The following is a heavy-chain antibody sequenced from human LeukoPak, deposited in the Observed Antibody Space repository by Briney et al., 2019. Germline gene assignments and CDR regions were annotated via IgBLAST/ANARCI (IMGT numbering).Heavy chain of an antibody. CDR2: INPSRCST. CDR3: ARAVVAAAGRGYYYGMDV. Sequence: ASVTVSCKASGYTFTSYYIHWVRQAPGQGLEWMGIINPSRCSTRYAQKFQGRVTLTRDTSTSTGYMELSSLGPEDTGVYYCARAVVAAAGRGYYYGMDVWGKGTTVTVSS. J-gene: IGHJ6*04. V-gene: IGHV1-46*01. D-gene: IGHD6-13*01. CDR1: GYTFTSYY.